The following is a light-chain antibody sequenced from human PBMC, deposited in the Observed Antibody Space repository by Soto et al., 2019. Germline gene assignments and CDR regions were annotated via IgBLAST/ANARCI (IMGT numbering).Light chain of an antibody. J-gene: IGKJ1*01. Sequence: EIVLTQSPGTLSLSPGERATLSCRASQSLNSFYVAWYQHKPGQAPSLLIYGASNRATGIPDRFSGSGSGTDVSLTISRLEADDLALYYCQQYDKSPRTFGQGTKVEIK. V-gene: IGKV3-20*01. CDR3: QQYDKSPRT. CDR1: QSLNSFY. CDR2: GAS.